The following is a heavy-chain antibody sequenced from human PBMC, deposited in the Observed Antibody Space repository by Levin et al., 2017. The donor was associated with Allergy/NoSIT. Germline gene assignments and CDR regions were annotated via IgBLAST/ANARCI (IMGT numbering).Heavy chain of an antibody. CDR2: IWYDGSNK. J-gene: IGHJ4*02. Sequence: GESLKISCVASGFTFSNYGMHWVRQAPGKGLEWVAIIWYDGSNKYYADSVKGRFTISRDNSKNSLYLQMDSLRAEDTALYYCARDTAFGQYFDYWGQGTRVTVSS. V-gene: IGHV3-33*01. CDR1: GFTFSNYG. CDR3: ARDTAFGQYFDY. D-gene: IGHD3-16*01.